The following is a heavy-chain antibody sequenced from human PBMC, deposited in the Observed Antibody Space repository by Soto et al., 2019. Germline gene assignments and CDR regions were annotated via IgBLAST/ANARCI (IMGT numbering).Heavy chain of an antibody. J-gene: IGHJ6*02. Sequence: EVQLVESGGGLVKPGGSLRLSCAASGFTFSSYSMNWVRQAQGKGLEWVSSISSSSSYIYYADSVKGRFTISRDNAKNSLYLQMNILRAEDTAVYYCARDRENTAMVFSYGMDVWGQGTTVTVSS. V-gene: IGHV3-21*01. CDR3: ARDRENTAMVFSYGMDV. CDR1: GFTFSSYS. CDR2: ISSSSSYI. D-gene: IGHD5-18*01.